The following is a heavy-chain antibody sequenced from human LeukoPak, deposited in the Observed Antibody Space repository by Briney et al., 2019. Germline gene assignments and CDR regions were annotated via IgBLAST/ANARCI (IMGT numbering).Heavy chain of an antibody. CDR1: GFTFSDYA. J-gene: IGHJ4*02. CDR2: IGIGGST. V-gene: IGHV3-23*01. D-gene: IGHD3-22*01. CDR3: AKTYSYDKSRFYRDVADS. Sequence: TGGSLRLSCAASGFTFSDYAMTWVRQAPGKGLEWVSSIGIGGSTDYKDSVRGRFTISRDNSKNTLYLQMSSLRDEDTAVYYCAKTYSYDKSRFYRDVADSWGLGTLVTVSS.